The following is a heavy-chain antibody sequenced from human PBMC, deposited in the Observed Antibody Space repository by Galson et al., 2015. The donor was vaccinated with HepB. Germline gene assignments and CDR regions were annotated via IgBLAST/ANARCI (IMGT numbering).Heavy chain of an antibody. CDR2: ISSNEGST. D-gene: IGHD3-10*01. CDR3: VKDRATLVRGIGIDWFDP. V-gene: IGHV3-64D*06. Sequence: SLRLSCAASGFTFSRNAMHWVRQAPAKGLAYVSGISSNEGSTYYADSVKGRFTISRDTPKNTLYLQMSSLRTEDTAVYYCVKDRATLVRGIGIDWFDPWGQGTLVTVSS. CDR1: GFTFSRNA. J-gene: IGHJ5*02.